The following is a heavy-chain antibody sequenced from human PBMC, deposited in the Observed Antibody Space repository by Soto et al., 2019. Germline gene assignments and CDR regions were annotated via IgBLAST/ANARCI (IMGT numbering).Heavy chain of an antibody. CDR3: ARHRFNYYDDTVYYYFDY. J-gene: IGHJ4*02. CDR2: ISGHNGNT. V-gene: IGHV1-18*04. Sequence: ASVKVSCKASGYSFTSYGISWVRQAPGQGPEWMGWISGHNGNTNHPQSLQGRVTMTTDTSRNTAYMELRSLRSDDTAVYFCARHRFNYYDDTVYYYFDYWGQGTLVTVSS. CDR1: GYSFTSYG. D-gene: IGHD3-22*01.